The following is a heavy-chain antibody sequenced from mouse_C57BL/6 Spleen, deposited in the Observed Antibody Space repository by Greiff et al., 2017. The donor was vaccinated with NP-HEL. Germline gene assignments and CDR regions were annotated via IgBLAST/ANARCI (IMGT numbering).Heavy chain of an antibody. J-gene: IGHJ3*01. CDR1: GYTFTSYW. D-gene: IGHD1-1*01. Sequence: VQMQHLGAELVRPGTSVKLSCKASGYTFTSYWMHWVKQRPGQGLEWIGVIDPSDSYTNYNQKFKGKATLTVDTSSSTAYMQLSSLTSEDSAVYYCAPYYGSSWFAYWGQGTLVTVSA. V-gene: IGHV1-59*01. CDR3: APYYGSSWFAY. CDR2: IDPSDSYT.